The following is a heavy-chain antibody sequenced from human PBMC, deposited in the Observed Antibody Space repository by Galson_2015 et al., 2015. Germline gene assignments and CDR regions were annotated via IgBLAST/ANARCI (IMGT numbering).Heavy chain of an antibody. V-gene: IGHV1-3*01. J-gene: IGHJ6*02. CDR1: GYTFTSYA. D-gene: IGHD1-26*01. CDR3: ARDGERHPRGELRPRSSYWGMDF. Sequence: SVKVSCKASGYTFTSYAMHWVRQAPGQRLEWMGWINAGNGNTKYSQKFQGRVTITRDTSASTAYMELSSLRSEDTAVYYCARDGERHPRGELRPRSSYWGMDFGGQGTTVTV. CDR2: INAGNGNT.